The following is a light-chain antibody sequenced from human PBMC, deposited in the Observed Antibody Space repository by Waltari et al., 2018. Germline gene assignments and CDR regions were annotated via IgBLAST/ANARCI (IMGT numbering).Light chain of an antibody. CDR3: QETNTFPIT. Sequence: DIQMTQSPSSVSASVGDTVTITCRASQDISNQLTWYQQKPGKAPKFRIYDASTLESGVPSRFSGSGSGTDFTLTVMSLQPEDFATYYCQETNTFPITFGQGTRLEIK. CDR2: DAS. V-gene: IGKV1D-12*01. J-gene: IGKJ5*01. CDR1: QDISNQ.